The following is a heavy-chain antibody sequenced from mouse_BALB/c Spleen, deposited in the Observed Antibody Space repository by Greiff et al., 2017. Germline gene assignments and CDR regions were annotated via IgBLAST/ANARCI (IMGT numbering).Heavy chain of an antibody. D-gene: IGHD2-4*01. CDR2: IWSGGST. V-gene: IGHV2-4-1*01. J-gene: IGHJ4*01. CDR3: ARNTLYYDYPYYAMDY. Sequence: VQLQESGPGLVQPSQSLSITCTVSGFSLTSYGVHWVRQSPGKGLEWLGVIWSGGSTDYNAAFISRLSISKDNSKSQVFFKMNSLQADDTAIYYCARNTLYYDYPYYAMDYWGQGTSVTVSS. CDR1: GFSLTSYG.